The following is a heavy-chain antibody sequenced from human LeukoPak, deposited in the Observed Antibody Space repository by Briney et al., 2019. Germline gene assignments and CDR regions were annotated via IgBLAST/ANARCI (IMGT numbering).Heavy chain of an antibody. CDR3: ARKPDYYGADY. V-gene: IGHV3-33*01. Sequence: PGRSLRLSCAASGFTFSSYGMHWVRQTPGKGLEWVAIIWSDGSNKYYADSVKGRFTISRDNAKHTLYLQMNSLRAEDTAVYYCARKPDYYGADYWGQGTLVTVSS. J-gene: IGHJ4*02. CDR1: GFTFSSYG. CDR2: IWSDGSNK. D-gene: IGHD3-10*01.